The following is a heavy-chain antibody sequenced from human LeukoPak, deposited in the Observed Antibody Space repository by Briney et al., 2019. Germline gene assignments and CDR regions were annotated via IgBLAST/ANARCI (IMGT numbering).Heavy chain of an antibody. CDR2: ISGYNSKP. CDR1: GYSFTNYG. J-gene: IGHJ4*02. V-gene: IGHV1-18*01. Sequence: GASVKVSCKTSGYSFTNYGITWVRQAPGQGLEWMGWISGYNSKPFYAQNFQGRVTMTTDTSTSTVYMELRSLRSDDTAVYYCARGSSWFGTIDYWGQGTLVTVSS. D-gene: IGHD6-13*01. CDR3: ARGSSWFGTIDY.